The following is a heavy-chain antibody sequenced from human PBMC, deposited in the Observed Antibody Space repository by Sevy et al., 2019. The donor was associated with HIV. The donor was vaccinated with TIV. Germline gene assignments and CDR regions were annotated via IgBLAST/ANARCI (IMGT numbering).Heavy chain of an antibody. CDR1: GFTFNDHY. D-gene: IGHD3-22*01. V-gene: IGHV3-72*01. J-gene: IGHJ4*02. Sequence: GGSLRLSCVASGFTFNDHYMDWVRRAPGKGLEWVGRSRNKANGYTTEYAASVKGRFTVSRDDSKNSVYLQMNSLKTEDTAVYYYARSDSSGYSSLDYWGQGTLVTVSS. CDR2: SRNKANGYTT. CDR3: ARSDSSGYSSLDY.